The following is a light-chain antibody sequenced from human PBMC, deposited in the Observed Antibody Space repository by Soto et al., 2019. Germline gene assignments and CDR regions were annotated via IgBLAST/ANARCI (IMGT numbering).Light chain of an antibody. CDR2: EGS. J-gene: IGLJ1*01. Sequence: QSVLTQPASVSGSPGQSITSCCTGASSDVGSYDLVSWYQQHPGKAPKLIIYEGSKRPSGVSTRFSGSKSANTASLTISGLQAEDEADYHCCSFAGSRAPYVFGTGTKVTVL. V-gene: IGLV2-23*01. CDR1: SSDVGSYDL. CDR3: CSFAGSRAPYV.